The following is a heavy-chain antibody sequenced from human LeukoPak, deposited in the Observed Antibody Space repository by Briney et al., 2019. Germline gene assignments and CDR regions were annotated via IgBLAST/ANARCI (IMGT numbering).Heavy chain of an antibody. J-gene: IGHJ4*02. CDR1: GFTFSSYW. D-gene: IGHD3-22*01. CDR3: ARDLYYYDSSGYYY. CDR2: IKQDGSEK. V-gene: IGHV3-7*01. Sequence: GGSLRLSCAASGFTFSSYWMSWVRQAPGKGLEWVANIKQDGSEKYYVDSVKGRFTISRDNAKNSLYLQMNSLRAEDTAVYYCARDLYYYDSSGYYYWSQGTLVTVSS.